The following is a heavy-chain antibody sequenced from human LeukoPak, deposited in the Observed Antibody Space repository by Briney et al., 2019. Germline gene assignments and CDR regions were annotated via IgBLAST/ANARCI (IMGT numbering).Heavy chain of an antibody. Sequence: PGGSLRLSCAASGFTFSSYAMHWVRQAPGKGLEWVAVISYDGSNKYYADSVKGRFTISRDNSKNTLYLQMNSLRAEDTAVYYCAKGVYGGKLDYWGQGTLVTVSS. D-gene: IGHD4-23*01. V-gene: IGHV3-30-3*01. CDR1: GFTFSSYA. CDR3: AKGVYGGKLDY. J-gene: IGHJ4*02. CDR2: ISYDGSNK.